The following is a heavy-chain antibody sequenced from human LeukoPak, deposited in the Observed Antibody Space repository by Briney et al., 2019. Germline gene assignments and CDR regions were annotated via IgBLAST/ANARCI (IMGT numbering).Heavy chain of an antibody. CDR3: AGRHCSGGGCYFAGADPFDY. CDR1: GFDFSSYW. V-gene: IGHV3-7*03. D-gene: IGHD2-15*01. CDR2: IKYDEIEK. J-gene: IGHJ4*02. Sequence: GGSLRLSCAASGFDFSSYWMSWVRQAPGKGLEWVANIKYDEIEKYHVDSVKGRFTISRDTSKNTLYLQMNSLRAEDTAVYFCAGRHCSGGGCYFAGADPFDYWGQGTLVTVSS.